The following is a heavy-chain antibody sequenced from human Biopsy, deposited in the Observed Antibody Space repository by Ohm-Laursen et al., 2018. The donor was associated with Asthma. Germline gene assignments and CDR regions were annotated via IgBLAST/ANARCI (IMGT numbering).Heavy chain of an antibody. D-gene: IGHD1-7*01. Sequence: GESLKISCKASGYTFSDSWIGWVRQMPGKGLEWMGIIFAANSETKYSPSFQGQVTISADMSISTAFLQWGSLKASDTAIYYCARFIDGTFFVDYWGQGTLVTVSS. CDR3: ARFIDGTFFVDY. V-gene: IGHV5-51*01. J-gene: IGHJ4*02. CDR1: GYTFSDSW. CDR2: IFAANSET.